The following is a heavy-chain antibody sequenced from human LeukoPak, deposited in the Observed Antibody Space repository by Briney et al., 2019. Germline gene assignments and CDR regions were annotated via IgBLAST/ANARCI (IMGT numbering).Heavy chain of an antibody. CDR1: GFTFSSHA. CDR2: LSGSGGST. V-gene: IGHV3-23*01. CDR3: AKGGSTSRVTTSRVVFGYYYYMDV. J-gene: IGHJ6*03. D-gene: IGHD4-17*01. Sequence: GGSLRLSCAASGFTFSSHAMSWVRQAPGKGLEWVSSLSGSGGSTYHADSVKGRFSISRDNSKNTLYLQLNSLRAEDTAVYYCAKGGSTSRVTTSRVVFGYYYYMDVWSEGTPVTVSS.